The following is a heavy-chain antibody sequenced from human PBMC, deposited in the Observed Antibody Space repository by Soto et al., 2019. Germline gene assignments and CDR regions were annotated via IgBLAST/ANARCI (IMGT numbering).Heavy chain of an antibody. J-gene: IGHJ6*02. V-gene: IGHV5-51*01. CDR3: ARRPDYGDYYYYGMDV. D-gene: IGHD4-17*01. CDR1: GYSCTSYW. CDR2: IYPGDSDT. Sequence: GESLKISCKGSGYSCTSYWIGWVRQMLGKGLEWMGIIYPGDSDTRYSPSFQGQVTISADKSISTAYLQWSSLKASDTAMYYCARRPDYGDYYYYGMDVWGQGTTVTVSS.